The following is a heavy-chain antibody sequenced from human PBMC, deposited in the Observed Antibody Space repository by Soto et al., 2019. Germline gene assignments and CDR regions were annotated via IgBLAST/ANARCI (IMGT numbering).Heavy chain of an antibody. CDR3: ARDFVGGTIFGVVIHNWFDP. CDR1: GYTFTSYY. Sequence: ASVKVSCKASGYTFTSYYMHWVRQAPGQGLEWMGIINPSGGSTSYAQKFQGRVTMTRDTSTSTVYMELSSLRSADTAVYYCARDFVGGTIFGVVIHNWFDPWGQGTLVTVSS. D-gene: IGHD3-3*01. V-gene: IGHV1-46*01. J-gene: IGHJ5*02. CDR2: INPSGGST.